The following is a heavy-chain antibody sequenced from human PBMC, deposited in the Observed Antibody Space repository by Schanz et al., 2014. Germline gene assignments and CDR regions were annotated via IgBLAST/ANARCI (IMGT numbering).Heavy chain of an antibody. CDR2: MNESHSTI. CDR3: TADLWFGAVWGVW. D-gene: IGHD3-10*01. CDR1: GFTFSSYA. V-gene: IGHV3-23*01. J-gene: IGHJ4*02. Sequence: EVQLLESGGGLVQPGGSLRLSCAASGFTFSSYAMSWVRQAPGKGLEWVSAMNESHSTIYYADSVRGRFTISRDNAETPLCLKINSLRAEDRVFYSCTADLWFGAVWGVWWGQGTLVTVSS.